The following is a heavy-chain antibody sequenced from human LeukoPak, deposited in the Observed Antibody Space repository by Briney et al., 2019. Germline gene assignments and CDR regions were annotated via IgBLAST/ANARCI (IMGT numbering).Heavy chain of an antibody. J-gene: IGHJ4*02. CDR3: ASRFKMTTVTANYYFDY. D-gene: IGHD4-17*01. V-gene: IGHV4-38-2*02. Sequence: PSETLSLTCTVSGGSISSGYYWGWIRQPPGKGLEWIGSIYHSGSTYYNPSLKSRVTISVDTSKNQFSLKLSSVTAADTAVYYCASRFKMTTVTANYYFDYWGQGTLVTVSS. CDR2: IYHSGST. CDR1: GGSISSGYY.